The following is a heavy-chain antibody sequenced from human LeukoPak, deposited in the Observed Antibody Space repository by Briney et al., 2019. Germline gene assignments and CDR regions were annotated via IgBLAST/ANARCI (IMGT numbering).Heavy chain of an antibody. CDR2: ISGSSTHT. J-gene: IGHJ6*02. CDR1: GFSFSDYY. V-gene: IGHV3-11*03. Sequence: GGSLRLSCAASGFSFSDYYMNWIRQAPGKGLEWVSYISGSSTHTNYADSVKGRFTISRDNAKNSLYLQMNSLRAEDTAVYYRAKYSSSSNYYYGMDVWGQGTTVTVSS. CDR3: AKYSSSSNYYYGMDV. D-gene: IGHD6-13*01.